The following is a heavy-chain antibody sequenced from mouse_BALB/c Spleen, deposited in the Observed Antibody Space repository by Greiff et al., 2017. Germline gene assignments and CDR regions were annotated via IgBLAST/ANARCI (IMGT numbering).Heavy chain of an antibody. CDR1: GFTFSRYG. V-gene: IGHV5-6*01. J-gene: IGHJ3*01. D-gene: IGHD1-1*01. Sequence: EVMLVESGGDLVKPGGSLKLSCAASGFTFSRYGMSWVRQTPDKRLEWVATISSGGSYTYYPDSVKGRFTISRDNAKNTLYLQMSSLKSKDTAMYYCARMHISSYAWFAYWGQGTLVTVSA. CDR2: ISSGGSYT. CDR3: ARMHISSYAWFAY.